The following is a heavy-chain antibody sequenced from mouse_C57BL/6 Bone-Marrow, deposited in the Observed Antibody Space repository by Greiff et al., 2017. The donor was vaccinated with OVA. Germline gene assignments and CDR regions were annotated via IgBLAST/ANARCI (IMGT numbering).Heavy chain of an antibody. CDR1: GFTFKNTY. CDR2: IDPANGNT. J-gene: IGHJ2*01. Sequence: VQLQQSVAELVRPGASVKLSCTASGFTFKNTYMHWVKQRPEQGLEWIGRIDPANGNTKYAPKFQGKATFTADTSSNTAYLQLSSLTSVDTAISSCARSDPSDCDYWGQGTTLTVSS. CDR3: ARSDPSDCDY. V-gene: IGHV14-3*01.